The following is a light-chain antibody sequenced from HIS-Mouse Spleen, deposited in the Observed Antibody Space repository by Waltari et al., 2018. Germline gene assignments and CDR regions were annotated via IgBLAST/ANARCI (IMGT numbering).Light chain of an antibody. V-gene: IGKV1-9*01. J-gene: IGKJ1*01. CDR1: QGISSY. CDR3: QQLNSYPPT. Sequence: DIQLTQSPSFLSASVGDGVTITCRASQGISSYLAWYQQKPGKAPKLLIYAASTLQSGVPSRFSCSGSGTEFTLTISSLQPEDFATYYCQQLNSYPPTFGQGTKVEIK. CDR2: AAS.